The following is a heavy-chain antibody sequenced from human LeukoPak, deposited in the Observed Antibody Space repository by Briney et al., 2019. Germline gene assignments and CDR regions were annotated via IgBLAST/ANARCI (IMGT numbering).Heavy chain of an antibody. CDR3: TRLRQGHSSWYDY. J-gene: IGHJ4*02. CDR2: IRSKADSYAT. Sequence: GGSLRLSCVASGFTFSGSAMHWVRQASGKGLEWVGRIRSKADSYATAYAASVKGRFTISRDDSKNTAYLQMNSLKTEDTAVYYCTRLRQGHSSWYDYWGQGTLVTVSS. D-gene: IGHD6-13*01. V-gene: IGHV3-73*01. CDR1: GFTFSGSA.